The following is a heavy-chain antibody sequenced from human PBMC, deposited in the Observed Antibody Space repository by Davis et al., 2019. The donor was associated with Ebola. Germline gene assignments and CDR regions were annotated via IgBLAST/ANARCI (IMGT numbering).Heavy chain of an antibody. J-gene: IGHJ4*02. D-gene: IGHD3-22*01. CDR1: GYSFTSYW. V-gene: IGHV5-51*01. Sequence: PGGSLRLSCKGSGYSFTSYWIGWVRQMPGKGLEWMGIIYPGDSDTRYSPSFQGQVTISADKSISTAYLQWSSLKASDTAMYYCARRLDYYDRFDYWGQGTLVTVSS. CDR3: ARRLDYYDRFDY. CDR2: IYPGDSDT.